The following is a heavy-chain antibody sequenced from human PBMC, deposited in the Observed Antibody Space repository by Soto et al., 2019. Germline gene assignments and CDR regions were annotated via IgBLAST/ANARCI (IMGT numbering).Heavy chain of an antibody. J-gene: IGHJ6*02. CDR3: ARWRGIVDNYYYYGMDV. CDR1: GGAFSTSA. CDR2: IIPFFGKP. D-gene: IGHD3-22*01. Sequence: QVQQVRSGTEVKKPGSSVKVSCKTSGGAFSTSALSWVRQAPGQGLEWMGGIIPFFGKPNYAQNFQGRITITADISTTTAHLEVRSLRTADTAVYYCARWRGIVDNYYYYGMDVLGQGTTVTVSS. V-gene: IGHV1-69*06.